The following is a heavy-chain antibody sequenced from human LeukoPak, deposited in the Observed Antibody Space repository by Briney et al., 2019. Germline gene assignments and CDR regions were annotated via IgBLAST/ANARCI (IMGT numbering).Heavy chain of an antibody. Sequence: SETLSLTCAVDGGSFSGYYWSWIPQPPGKGLEWIGEINHSGSTNYNPSLKSRVTISVDTSKNQFSLKLSSVTAADTAVYYCARGRGYCSSTSCRQKYYYYYYMDVWGKGTTVTVSS. J-gene: IGHJ6*03. CDR1: GGSFSGYY. V-gene: IGHV4-34*01. CDR3: ARGRGYCSSTSCRQKYYYYYYMDV. CDR2: INHSGST. D-gene: IGHD2-2*03.